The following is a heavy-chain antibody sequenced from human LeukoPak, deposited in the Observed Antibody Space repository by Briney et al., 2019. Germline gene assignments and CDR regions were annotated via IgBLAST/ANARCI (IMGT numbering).Heavy chain of an antibody. J-gene: IGHJ4*02. Sequence: SQTLSLTCAVSGGSISSGGYSWSWIRQPPGKGLEWIGYIYHSGSTYYNPSLKSQVTISVDRSKNQFSLKLSSVTAADTAVYYCARSPYDFWSGYYYFDYWGQGTLVTVSS. V-gene: IGHV4-30-2*01. D-gene: IGHD3-3*01. CDR3: ARSPYDFWSGYYYFDY. CDR2: IYHSGST. CDR1: GGSISSGGYS.